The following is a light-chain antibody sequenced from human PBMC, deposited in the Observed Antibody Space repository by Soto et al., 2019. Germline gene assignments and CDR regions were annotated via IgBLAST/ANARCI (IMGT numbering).Light chain of an antibody. V-gene: IGLV7-46*01. CDR2: DKS. CDR3: LGADSGGHVG. J-gene: IGLJ2*01. CDR1: TGAVTSGHY. Sequence: QAVVTQEPSLTVSPGGTVTITCGSSTGAVTSGHYPYWFQQKPGQAPRTLIYDKSNKHSWTPARFSCSLLGGKAALTLSGAQPEDEAEYYCLGADSGGHVGFGGGTKLTVL.